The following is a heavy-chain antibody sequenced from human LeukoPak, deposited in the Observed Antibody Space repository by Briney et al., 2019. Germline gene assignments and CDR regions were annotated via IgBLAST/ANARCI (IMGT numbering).Heavy chain of an antibody. Sequence: ASVKVSCKASGYTFTSYDINWVRQATGQGLEWMGWMNPNSGNTGYAQKFQGRVTMTRNTSISTAYMELSSLRSEDTAVYYCARGITDYYYYYMDVWGKGTTVTISS. CDR3: ARGITDYYYYYMDV. J-gene: IGHJ6*03. CDR1: GYTFTSYD. CDR2: MNPNSGNT. V-gene: IGHV1-8*01. D-gene: IGHD1-14*01.